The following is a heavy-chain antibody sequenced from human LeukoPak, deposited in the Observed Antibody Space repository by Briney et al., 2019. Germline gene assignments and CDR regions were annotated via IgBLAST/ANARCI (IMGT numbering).Heavy chain of an antibody. CDR2: IGGRGIST. CDR3: AKDLQGYDILTGLEVFDA. D-gene: IGHD3-9*01. V-gene: IGHV3-23*01. J-gene: IGHJ4*02. Sequence: GGTLRLSCEASGVTFSEYAMSWVRQPPGKGLEWVSAIGGRGISTYYTASVKRLVTTSRDNPKNTLHLQMNSMRVDDTAVYYCAKDLQGYDILTGLEVFDAWGQGTPVTVSS. CDR1: GVTFSEYA.